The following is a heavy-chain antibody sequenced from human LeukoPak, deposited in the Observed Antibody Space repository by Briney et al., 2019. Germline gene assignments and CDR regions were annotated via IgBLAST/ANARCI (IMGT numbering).Heavy chain of an antibody. CDR3: ARDLWSHGDFDH. Sequence: GGSLRLSCAASGFSFSTYSMNWVHQTPGKGLEWISYISSHSATIYYTDSVKGRFTISRDNAKNSLYLQMNSLTAEDTAVYCCARDLWSHGDFDHWGQGVLVTVSS. D-gene: IGHD4-17*01. J-gene: IGHJ4*02. CDR1: GFSFSTYS. CDR2: ISSHSATI. V-gene: IGHV3-48*01.